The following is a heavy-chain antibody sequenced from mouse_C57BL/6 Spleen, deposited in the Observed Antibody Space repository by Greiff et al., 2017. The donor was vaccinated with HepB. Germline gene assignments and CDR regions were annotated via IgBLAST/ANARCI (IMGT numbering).Heavy chain of an antibody. V-gene: IGHV1-80*01. Sequence: VQLQQSGAELVKPGASVKISCKASGYAFSSYWMNWVKQRPGKGLEWIGQIYPGDGDTNYNGKFKGKATLTADKSSSTAYMQLSSLTSEDSAVYFCARLYDYEAWFAYWGQGTLVTVSA. CDR2: IYPGDGDT. CDR1: GYAFSSYW. J-gene: IGHJ3*01. D-gene: IGHD2-4*01. CDR3: ARLYDYEAWFAY.